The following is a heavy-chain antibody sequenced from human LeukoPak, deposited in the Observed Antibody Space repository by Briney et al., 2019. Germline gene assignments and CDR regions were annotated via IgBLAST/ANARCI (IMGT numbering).Heavy chain of an antibody. V-gene: IGHV4-38-2*01. Sequence: SETLSLTCAVSGYSISSGYYWGWIRQPPGKGLDWFGSIYHSGSTYYNPSLKSRVTISVDTSKNQFSLKLSSVTAADTAVYYCAGDLVEMATNSVAYFDYWGQGTQVTVSS. CDR1: GYSISSGYY. CDR2: IYHSGST. CDR3: AGDLVEMATNSVAYFDY. D-gene: IGHD5-24*01. J-gene: IGHJ4*02.